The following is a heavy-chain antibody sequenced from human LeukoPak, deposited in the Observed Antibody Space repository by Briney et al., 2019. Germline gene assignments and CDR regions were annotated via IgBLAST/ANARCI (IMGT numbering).Heavy chain of an antibody. J-gene: IGHJ3*02. D-gene: IGHD1-26*01. CDR1: GYTFTIYG. CDR2: ITAYNGNT. CDR3: ARGRRWELGAFDI. Sequence: SVTVSYKASGYTFTIYGISWVRQAPGQGREWMGWITAYNGNTNYAQKPQGRVTITTNTATSTAYMELRSLRSDDPGVYYCARGRRWELGAFDIWGQGTMVTVSS. V-gene: IGHV1-18*01.